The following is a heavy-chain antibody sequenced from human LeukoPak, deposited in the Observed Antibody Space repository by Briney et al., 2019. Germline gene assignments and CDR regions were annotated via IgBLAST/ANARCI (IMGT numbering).Heavy chain of an antibody. Sequence: SGPALVKPTQTLTLTCTFSGFSLSTTGMCVSWIRQPPGKALEWLARIDWDDDEYYSTSLKSRLTITKDTSKNQVVLTMTNMDPVDTATYYCAHTVEELVYYYYYMDVWGKGTTVTVSS. J-gene: IGHJ6*03. CDR2: IDWDDDE. CDR3: AHTVEELVYYYYYMDV. D-gene: IGHD6-6*01. CDR1: GFSLSTTGMC. V-gene: IGHV2-70*11.